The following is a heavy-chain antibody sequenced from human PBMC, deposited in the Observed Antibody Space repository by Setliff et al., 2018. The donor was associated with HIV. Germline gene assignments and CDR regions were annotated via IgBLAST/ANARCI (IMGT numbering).Heavy chain of an antibody. V-gene: IGHV7-4-1*02. CDR1: GYTFTSYA. CDR2: INTNTGNP. Sequence: GASVKVSCKASGYTFTSYAMNWVRQAPGQGLEWMGWINTNTGNPTYAQGFTGRFVFSLDTSVSTAYLQISGLKAEDTAVYYCARDGKPYYYDSSGYSGFDYWGQGTLVTVSS. J-gene: IGHJ4*02. CDR3: ARDGKPYYYDSSGYSGFDY. D-gene: IGHD3-22*01.